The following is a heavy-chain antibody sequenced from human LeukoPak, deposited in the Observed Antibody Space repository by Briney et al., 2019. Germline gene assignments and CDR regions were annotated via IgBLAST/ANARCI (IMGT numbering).Heavy chain of an antibody. CDR2: ISSWSSYT. V-gene: IGHV3-21*01. CDR1: EFTFSSYS. J-gene: IGHJ3*02. Sequence: GGSLRLSCAASEFTFSSYSMNWVRQAPGKGLEWVSCISSWSSYTYYADSVKGRFTISRDNAKSSLYLQMNSQRAEDTAVYYCARDNPYSESLAADDAFDIWGQGTMVTVSS. D-gene: IGHD1-26*01. CDR3: ARDNPYSESLAADDAFDI.